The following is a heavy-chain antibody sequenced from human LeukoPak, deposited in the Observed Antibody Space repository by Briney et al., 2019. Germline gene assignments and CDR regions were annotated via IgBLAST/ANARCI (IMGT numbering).Heavy chain of an antibody. D-gene: IGHD2-15*01. CDR1: GFTFSSYW. CDR2: INSDGSST. Sequence: PGGSLRLSCAASGFTFSSYWMHWVRQAPGKGLVWVSRINSDGSSTSYADSVKGRFTISRDNAKNTLYLQMNSLRAEDTAVYYCARGQRCSGGSCYTPWVYGMDVWGQGTTVTVSS. CDR3: ARGQRCSGGSCYTPWVYGMDV. V-gene: IGHV3-74*01. J-gene: IGHJ6*02.